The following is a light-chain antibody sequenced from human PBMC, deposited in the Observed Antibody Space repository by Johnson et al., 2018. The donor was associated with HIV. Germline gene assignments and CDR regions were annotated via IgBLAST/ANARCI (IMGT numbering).Light chain of an antibody. CDR1: SSNIGNNY. V-gene: IGLV1-51*01. CDR3: GTWDSSLSAFYV. CDR2: DNN. Sequence: QSVLTQPPSVSAAPGQKVTISCSGSSSNIGNNYVSWYQQLPGTAPKLLIYDNNNRPSGIPDRSSGSKSATSATLGITGLQTGDEADYYCGTWDSSLSAFYVFGTGTKVTVL. J-gene: IGLJ1*01.